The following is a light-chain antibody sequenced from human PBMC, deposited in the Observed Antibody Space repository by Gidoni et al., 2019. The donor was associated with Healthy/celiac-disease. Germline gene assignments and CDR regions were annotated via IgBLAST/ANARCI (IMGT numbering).Light chain of an antibody. CDR1: SSIGAGYD. CDR2: GNS. CDR3: QSYDSSLSAVV. J-gene: IGLJ2*01. V-gene: IGLV1-40*01. Sequence: QSVLTQPPSVSGAPGQRVTISCTGSSSIGAGYDVHWYQQLPGTAPKLLIYGNSNRPSGVPDRFSGSKSGTSASLAITGLQAEDEADYYCQSYDSSLSAVVFGGGTKLTVL.